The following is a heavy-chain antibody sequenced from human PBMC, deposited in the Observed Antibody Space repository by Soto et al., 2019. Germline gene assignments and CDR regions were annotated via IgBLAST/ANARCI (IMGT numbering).Heavy chain of an antibody. Sequence: EVQLVESGGGLVQPGGSLKLSCAASGFIFSGSAVHWVRQASGRGLEWVGRILSKAGNYEAAYPASMKGRFTISRDDSENTAFLQMNSLKTEDTAGYYCIRGGSPYYYDYWGQGPLVAVSS. CDR2: ILSKAGNYEA. CDR3: IRGGSPYYYDY. CDR1: GFIFSGSA. J-gene: IGHJ4*02. V-gene: IGHV3-73*01.